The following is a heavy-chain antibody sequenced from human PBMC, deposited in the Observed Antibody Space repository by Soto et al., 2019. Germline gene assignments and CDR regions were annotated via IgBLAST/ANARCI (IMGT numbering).Heavy chain of an antibody. D-gene: IGHD5-12*01. Sequence: ASVKVSCKASGYTFTSYGISWVRQAPGQGLEWMGWISAYNGNTNYAQKLQGRVTMTTDTSTSTAYMELRSLRSDDTAVYYCARDVGMEWLRSDLQSDYWGQGTLVTVSS. CDR2: ISAYNGNT. CDR3: ARDVGMEWLRSDLQSDY. CDR1: GYTFTSYG. V-gene: IGHV1-18*01. J-gene: IGHJ4*02.